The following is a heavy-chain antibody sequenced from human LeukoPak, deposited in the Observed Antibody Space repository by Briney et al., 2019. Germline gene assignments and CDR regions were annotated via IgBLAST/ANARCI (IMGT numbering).Heavy chain of an antibody. J-gene: IGHJ4*02. CDR2: IYSGGST. D-gene: IGHD2-8*01. CDR3: AIIPML. Sequence: GGSLRLSCAASGFTFSSYAMSWVRQAPGKGLEWVSVIYSGGSTYYADSVKGRLTVSRDNSKNTLYLQMNSLRAEDTAVYYCAIIPMLWGQGTLVTVSS. V-gene: IGHV3-66*01. CDR1: GFTFSSYA.